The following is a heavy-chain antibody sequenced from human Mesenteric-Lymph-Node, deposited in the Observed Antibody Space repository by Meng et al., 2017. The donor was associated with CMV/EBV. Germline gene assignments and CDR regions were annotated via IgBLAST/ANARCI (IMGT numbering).Heavy chain of an antibody. CDR1: GFTFDDSD. CDR2: ISSSSSYI. Sequence: GGSLRLSCAASGFTFDDSDMKWVRQAPGKGLEWVSSISSSSSYIYYADSVKGRFTISRDNAKNSLYLQMNSLRAEDTAVYYCARGIYCTSTSCYGMDVWGQGTTVTVSS. D-gene: IGHD2-2*01. V-gene: IGHV3-21*01. CDR3: ARGIYCTSTSCYGMDV. J-gene: IGHJ6*02.